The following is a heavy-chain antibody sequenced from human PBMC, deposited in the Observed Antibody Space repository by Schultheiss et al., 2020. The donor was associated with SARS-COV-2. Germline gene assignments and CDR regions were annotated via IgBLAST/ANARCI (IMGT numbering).Heavy chain of an antibody. Sequence: SETLSLTCAAYGGAFSGYYWSWIRQPAGKGLEWIGRIYTSGSTNYNPSFKSRVTITVDTSKNQFPLMQSSVTAADTAVYYCAGDPGMAARPEWFDPWGQGTLVTVSS. CDR2: IYTSGST. CDR1: GGAFSGYY. J-gene: IGHJ5*02. V-gene: IGHV4-4*07. CDR3: AGDPGMAARPEWFDP. D-gene: IGHD1-14*01.